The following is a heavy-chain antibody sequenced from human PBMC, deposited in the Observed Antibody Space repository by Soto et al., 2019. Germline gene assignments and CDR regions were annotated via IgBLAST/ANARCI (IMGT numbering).Heavy chain of an antibody. Sequence: QVQLVQSGAEVKRPGSSVKVSCKASGGTFGTYVIAWVRQAPGQGLEWMGGIIPIVGAANSTHKFQGRLTMPADESTSTVCIELSNLRSEDTAFFFCARVPGFLDEQWGGWFDPWGQGTLVTVSS. CDR2: IIPIVGAA. CDR3: ARVPGFLDEQWGGWFDP. V-gene: IGHV1-69*01. CDR1: GGTFGTYV. J-gene: IGHJ5*02. D-gene: IGHD3-9*01.